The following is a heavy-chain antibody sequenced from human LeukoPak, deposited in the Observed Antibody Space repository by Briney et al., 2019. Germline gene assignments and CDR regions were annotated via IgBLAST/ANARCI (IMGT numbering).Heavy chain of an antibody. Sequence: GESLQISCQGSGYSFPTYWIGWVCQMPGKGLEWMGIICPGDSDTRYSPSFQGQVTFSVDKSTSTAYLQWSSLKASDTAMYYCARQVAARSSLGLYYFDYWGQGTLVTVSS. J-gene: IGHJ4*02. V-gene: IGHV5-51*01. CDR1: GYSFPTYW. CDR2: ICPGDSDT. CDR3: ARQVAARSSLGLYYFDY. D-gene: IGHD6-6*01.